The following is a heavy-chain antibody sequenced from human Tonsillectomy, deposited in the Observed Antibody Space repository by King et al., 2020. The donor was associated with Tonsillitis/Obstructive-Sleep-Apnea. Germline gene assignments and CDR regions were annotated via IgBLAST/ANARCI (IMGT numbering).Heavy chain of an antibody. CDR2: FDPEDGET. Sequence: QLVQSGAEVKKPGASVKVSCKVSGYTLTELSMHWVRQAPGKGLEWMGGFDPEDGETIYAQKFQGRVTMTEDTSTDTAYMELSSLRSEDTAVYYCATDKGRAGDRIPDYYYYYGMDVWCQGTTVTVSS. J-gene: IGHJ6*02. CDR1: GYTLTELS. D-gene: IGHD4-17*01. V-gene: IGHV1-24*01. CDR3: ATDKGRAGDRIPDYYYYYGMDV.